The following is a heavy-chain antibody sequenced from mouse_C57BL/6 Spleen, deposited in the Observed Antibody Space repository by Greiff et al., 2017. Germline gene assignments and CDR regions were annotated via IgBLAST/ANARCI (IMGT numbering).Heavy chain of an antibody. V-gene: IGHV1-82*01. CDR1: VYAFSSSW. D-gene: IGHD1-1*01. J-gene: IGHJ4*01. CDR2: IYPGDGDT. CDR3: ARCGSSYDYYAMDY. Sequence: QVQLQQSGPELVKPGASVKISCKASVYAFSSSWMNWVTQRPGKGLEWIGRIYPGDGDTNYNGKFKGKATLTADKSSSTAYMQLSSLTSEDSAVYFCARCGSSYDYYAMDYWGQGTSVTVSS.